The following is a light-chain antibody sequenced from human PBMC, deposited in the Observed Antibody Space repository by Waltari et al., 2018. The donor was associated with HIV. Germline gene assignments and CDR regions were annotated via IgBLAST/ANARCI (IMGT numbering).Light chain of an antibody. CDR1: SSNIGNNY. CDR3: AAWDDSLSGPV. J-gene: IGLJ3*02. CDR2: SSN. V-gene: IGLV1-47*02. Sequence: QSVLTQPASASGTPGQRVTFSCSGSSSNIGNNYVYWYQQPPGTAPKVLIYSSNQRPSGVPDRFSGSKSGTSASLAISGLRSEDEADYYCAAWDDSLSGPVFGGGTKVTVL.